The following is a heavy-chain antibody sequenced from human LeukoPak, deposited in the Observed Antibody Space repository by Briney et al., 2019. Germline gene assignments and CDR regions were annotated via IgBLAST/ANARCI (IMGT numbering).Heavy chain of an antibody. D-gene: IGHD5-18*01. CDR1: GGSISRYY. J-gene: IGHJ4*02. V-gene: IGHV4-59*01. Sequence: SETLSLTCTVPGGSISRYYWSWIRQPPGKGLEWIGYIYYSGSTNYNPSLKSRVTISVDTSKNQFSLKLSSVTAADTAVYYCARATLWLDYWGQGTLVTVSS. CDR3: ARATLWLDY. CDR2: IYYSGST.